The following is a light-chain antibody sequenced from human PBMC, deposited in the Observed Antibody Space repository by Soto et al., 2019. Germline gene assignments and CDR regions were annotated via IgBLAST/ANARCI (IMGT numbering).Light chain of an antibody. Sequence: QSALTQPASVSGSPGQSITISCTGTSSDVGVYKYVSWYQQHPGKAPKLMIYDVSNRPSGVPNRFSGSKSGNTASLTISGLQAGYEADYYCSSYTSSGTYVVFGGGTKLPVL. CDR1: SSDVGVYKY. CDR2: DVS. V-gene: IGLV2-14*03. CDR3: SSYTSSGTYVV. J-gene: IGLJ2*01.